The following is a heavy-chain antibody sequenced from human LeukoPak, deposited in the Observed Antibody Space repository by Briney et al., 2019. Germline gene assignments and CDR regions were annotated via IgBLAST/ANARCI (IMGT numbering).Heavy chain of an antibody. CDR1: GVTFSSYA. J-gene: IGHJ6*02. CDR2: ISGSGGST. CDR3: AKDRGYSYGYETDYYYYVMDV. V-gene: IGHV3-23*01. Sequence: PGGSLRLSCAASGVTFSSYAMSWVRQAPGKGLEWVSAISGSGGSTYYAGSVKGRFTISRDNSKNTLYLQMNSLRAEDTAVYYCAKDRGYSYGYETDYYYYVMDVWGQGTPVTVSS. D-gene: IGHD5-18*01.